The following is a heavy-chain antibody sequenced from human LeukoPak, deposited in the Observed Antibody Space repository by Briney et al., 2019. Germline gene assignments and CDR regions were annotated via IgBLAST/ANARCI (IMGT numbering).Heavy chain of an antibody. V-gene: IGHV4-39*01. D-gene: IGHD3-10*01. CDR2: IFYTGIT. Sequence: SETLSLTCTVSGGSISSSSHYWGWIRQPPGKGLEWIGSIFYTGITYNSPSLKSRVTISVDTPKNQFSLNLSSVTAADTAVYYCARVSITLPRGIINWGQGTLVTVSS. CDR3: ARVSITLPRGIIN. CDR1: GGSISSSSHY. J-gene: IGHJ4*02.